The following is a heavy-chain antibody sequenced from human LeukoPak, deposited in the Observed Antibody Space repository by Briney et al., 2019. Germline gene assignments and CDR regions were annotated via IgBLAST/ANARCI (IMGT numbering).Heavy chain of an antibody. V-gene: IGHV1-24*01. CDR3: ATTLPALYDSSGHPWYYFDY. Sequence: ASVKLSCKVSGYTLTELSMHWVRQAPGKGLEWMGGFDPEDGETIYAQKFQGRVTMNGDTSTDTAYMELSSLRSEDTAVYYCATTLPALYDSSGHPWYYFDYWGQGTLVTVSS. CDR1: GYTLTELS. D-gene: IGHD3-22*01. CDR2: FDPEDGET. J-gene: IGHJ4*02.